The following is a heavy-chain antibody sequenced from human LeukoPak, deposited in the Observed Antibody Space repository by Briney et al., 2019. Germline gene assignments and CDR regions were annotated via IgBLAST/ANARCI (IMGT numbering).Heavy chain of an antibody. CDR1: GFTFSSYS. CDR2: ISSSSSYI. V-gene: IGHV3-21*01. D-gene: IGHD6-13*01. CDR3: AKGVVTAAAGTHYYYYYGMDV. J-gene: IGHJ6*02. Sequence: PGGSLRLSCAASGFTFSSYSMNWVRQAPGKGLEWVSSISSSSSYIYYADSVKGRFTISRDNSKNTLYLQMNSLRAEDTAVYYCAKGVVTAAAGTHYYYYYGMDVWGQGTTVTVSS.